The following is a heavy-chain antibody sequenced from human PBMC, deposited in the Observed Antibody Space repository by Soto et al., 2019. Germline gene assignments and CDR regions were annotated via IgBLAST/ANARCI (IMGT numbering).Heavy chain of an antibody. CDR3: ARVIGGRKLFDY. CDR2: ISYSGTI. Sequence: QVQLQESGPGLVKPSETLSLTCTVSGASISNDYWSWIRQSAGKGLECIGYISYSGTINYNPSFRSRVSMSLDTSKNVFSLRLNSVAAADTAFYYCARVIGGRKLFDYWGQGTLVTVSS. V-gene: IGHV4-59*01. CDR1: GASISNDY. D-gene: IGHD3-16*01. J-gene: IGHJ4*02.